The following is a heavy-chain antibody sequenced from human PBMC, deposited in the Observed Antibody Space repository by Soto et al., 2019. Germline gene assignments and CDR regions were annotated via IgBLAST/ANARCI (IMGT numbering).Heavy chain of an antibody. D-gene: IGHD3-16*01. V-gene: IGHV3-23*01. CDR1: GFTFSSNA. CDR3: AKVGVDDVDARWFDP. Sequence: EVQLLESGGGLVKRGGSLRLSCAASGFTFSSNAMSWVRQAPGKGLEWVSAISGSGGSTYYADSVKGRFTISRDNSNNTLDLQMNSLRAEDTAVYYCAKVGVDDVDARWFDPWGQGTLVSAPS. CDR2: ISGSGGST. J-gene: IGHJ5*02.